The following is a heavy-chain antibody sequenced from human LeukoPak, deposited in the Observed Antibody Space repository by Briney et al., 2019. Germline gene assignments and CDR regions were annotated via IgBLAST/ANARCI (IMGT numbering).Heavy chain of an antibody. V-gene: IGHV1-69*04. J-gene: IGHJ4*02. CDR3: AREPDSSSWYYFDY. CDR2: IIPILGIA. Sequence: SVKVSCKASGGTFSSYAISWVRQAPGQGLEWMGRIIPILGIANYAQKFQGRVTITADKSTSTAYMELSSLRSEDTAVYYCAREPDSSSWYYFDYWGQGTLVTVSS. CDR1: GGTFSSYA. D-gene: IGHD6-13*01.